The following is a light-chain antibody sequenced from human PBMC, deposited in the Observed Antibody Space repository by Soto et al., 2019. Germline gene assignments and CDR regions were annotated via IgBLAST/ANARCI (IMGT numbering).Light chain of an antibody. CDR2: YDS. CDR1: NIGSKG. J-gene: IGLJ3*02. CDR3: QVWDSSSDPRV. Sequence: SYELTQPPSVSVAPGKTATITCGGNNIGSKGVHWYQQKPGQAPVLVIYYDSDRPSGIPERFSGSNSGNTATLTISRVEAGDEADYYCQVWDSSSDPRVFGGGTKLTVL. V-gene: IGLV3-21*04.